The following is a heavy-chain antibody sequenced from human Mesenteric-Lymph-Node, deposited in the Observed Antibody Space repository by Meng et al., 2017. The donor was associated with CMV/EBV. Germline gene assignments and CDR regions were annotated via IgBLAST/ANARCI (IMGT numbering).Heavy chain of an antibody. V-gene: IGHV4-38-2*02. CDR3: VSRRYSGYDYLD. Sequence: GSLRLSCTVSGYSISSGYYWGWIRQPPGKGLEWIGSIYHSGSTYYNPSLKSRVTISVDTSKNQFSLKLSSVTAADTAVYYCVSRRYSGYDYLDWGQGTLVTVSS. CDR1: GYSISSGYY. CDR2: IYHSGST. D-gene: IGHD5-12*01. J-gene: IGHJ4*02.